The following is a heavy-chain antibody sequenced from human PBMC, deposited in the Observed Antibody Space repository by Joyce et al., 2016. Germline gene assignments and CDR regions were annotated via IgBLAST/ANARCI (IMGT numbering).Heavy chain of an antibody. J-gene: IGHJ4*02. Sequence: QVQLVQSGADVKKPGASVKVSCQTSGYTFTSYAVSWRRRAPGQWLEWMGWVSGKNGDTRYSQKFQGRVIMTTDTSTSMASMELRSLNSDDTGVYYCARQVVATDDRGDYFDYWGQGTLVIVSS. CDR3: ARQVVATDDRGDYFDY. D-gene: IGHD2-15*01. V-gene: IGHV1-18*04. CDR1: GYTFTSYA. CDR2: VSGKNGDT.